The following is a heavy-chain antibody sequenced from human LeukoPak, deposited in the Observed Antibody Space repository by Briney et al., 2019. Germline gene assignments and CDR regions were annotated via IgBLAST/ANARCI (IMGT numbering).Heavy chain of an antibody. CDR2: IYSGGAT. Sequence: GGSLRLSCAASGFTVSSNYMSWVRQAPGKGLEWASVIYSGGATFYADSVKGRFTISRDNSKNTLYLQMNSLRAEDTAVYFCARGGSSNWYDYWGQGTLVTVSS. CDR1: GFTVSSNY. J-gene: IGHJ5*01. V-gene: IGHV3-53*01. D-gene: IGHD2-15*01. CDR3: ARGGSSNWYDY.